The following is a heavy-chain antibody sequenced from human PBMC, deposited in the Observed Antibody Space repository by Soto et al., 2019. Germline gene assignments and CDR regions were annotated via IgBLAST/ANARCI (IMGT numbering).Heavy chain of an antibody. D-gene: IGHD4-4*01. CDR3: ARAKSYSNLFDY. V-gene: IGHV1-2*02. J-gene: IGHJ4*02. Sequence: QVQLVQSGAEMKKPGSSVKVSCKASGGTFSSYAISWVRQAPGQGLEWMGGIIPNSGGTNYAQKFQGRVTMTRDTSISIAYMELSRLRSDDTAVYYCARAKSYSNLFDYWGQGTLVTVSS. CDR2: IIPNSGGT. CDR1: GGTFSSYA.